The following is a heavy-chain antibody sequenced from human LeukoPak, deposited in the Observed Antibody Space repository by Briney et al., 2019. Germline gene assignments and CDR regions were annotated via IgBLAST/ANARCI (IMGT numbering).Heavy chain of an antibody. CDR3: ARVHFYDSSGYSLINP. V-gene: IGHV1-2*02. CDR1: GYTFTDYY. Sequence: ASVKVSCKASGYTFTDYYMHWVRQAPGQGLEWMGWINPNSGGTNYAQKFQGRVTMTRDTSISTAYMELSRLKSDDTAVYYCARVHFYDSSGYSLINPWGQGTLVTVS. J-gene: IGHJ4*02. D-gene: IGHD3-22*01. CDR2: INPNSGGT.